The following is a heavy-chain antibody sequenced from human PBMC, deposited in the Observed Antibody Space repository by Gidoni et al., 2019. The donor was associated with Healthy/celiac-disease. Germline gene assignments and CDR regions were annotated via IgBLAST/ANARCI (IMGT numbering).Heavy chain of an antibody. CDR2: ISYDGSNK. J-gene: IGHJ4*02. Sequence: QVQLVESGGGVVQPGRSLRLSCAASGFTFSSYAMHWVRQAPGKGLEWVAVISYDGSNKYYADSVKGRFTISRDNSKNTLYLQMNSLRAEDTAVYYCARDQGLEQWLALDYWGQGTLVTVSS. CDR3: ARDQGLEQWLALDY. D-gene: IGHD6-19*01. CDR1: GFTFSSYA. V-gene: IGHV3-30*01.